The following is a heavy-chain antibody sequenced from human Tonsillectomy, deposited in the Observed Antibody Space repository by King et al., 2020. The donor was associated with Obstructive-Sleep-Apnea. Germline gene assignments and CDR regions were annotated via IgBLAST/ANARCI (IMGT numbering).Heavy chain of an antibody. CDR3: AREYCSGGSCSLAY. V-gene: IGHV4-30-4*01. Sequence: QLQESCPGLVKPLQTLSITCTCSGDSISSGDYYWSWLRHPPGKCLEWIGYIYNRWKSYYHPSLKSRVTISFDTSKNQFSLKLSSVTAADTAVYYCAREYCSGGSCSLAYWGQGTLVTVSS. CDR2: IYNRWKS. J-gene: IGHJ4*02. CDR1: GDSISSGDYY. D-gene: IGHD2-15*01.